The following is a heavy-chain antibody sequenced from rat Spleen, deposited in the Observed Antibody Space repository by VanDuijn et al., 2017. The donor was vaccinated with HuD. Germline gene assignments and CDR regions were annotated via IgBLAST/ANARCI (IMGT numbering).Heavy chain of an antibody. CDR2: ISPSGGAT. CDR1: GFTFSDYY. J-gene: IGHJ3*01. Sequence: EVQLVESDGDLVQPGRSLKLSCAASGFTFSDYYMAWVRQAPTMGLEWVTSISPSGGATYYRDSVKGRFTVSRDNAKNTLYLQLDSLRSEDTATYYCVRQDTSGYSNWFAYWGQGTLVTVSS. D-gene: IGHD4-3*01. V-gene: IGHV5-25*01. CDR3: VRQDTSGYSNWFAY.